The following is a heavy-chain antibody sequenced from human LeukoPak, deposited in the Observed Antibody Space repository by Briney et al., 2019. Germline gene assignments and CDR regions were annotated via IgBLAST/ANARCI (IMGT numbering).Heavy chain of an antibody. CDR2: IYCSGRT. CDR1: GGSISSGDYY. J-gene: IGHJ4*02. CDR3: ASLGPSSSWEFDY. D-gene: IGHD6-13*01. Sequence: PAETLSLTCAVSGGSISSGDYYWGWIRQPPGKGLEWIGYIYCSGRTYYNPSLKSRVTISVDTSKNQFSLKLSAVTAADTAVYYCASLGPSSSWEFDYWGQGTLVTVSS. V-gene: IGHV4-30-4*08.